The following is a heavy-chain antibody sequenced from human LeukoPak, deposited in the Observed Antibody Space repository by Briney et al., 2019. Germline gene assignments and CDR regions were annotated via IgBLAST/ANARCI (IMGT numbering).Heavy chain of an antibody. J-gene: IGHJ4*02. V-gene: IGHV3-33*02. Sequence: GGALSLSCAATGFTFDKYGINWVRQAPAKGLEGVAIIWYDGGNKYFVDSAVGPFTISKDNSTDTVYLEMSSLRPEDTAIYYCGRAEIDNGLDYWGQGTQVTVSS. CDR3: GRAEIDNGLDY. D-gene: IGHD1-14*01. CDR1: GFTFDKYG. CDR2: IWYDGGNK.